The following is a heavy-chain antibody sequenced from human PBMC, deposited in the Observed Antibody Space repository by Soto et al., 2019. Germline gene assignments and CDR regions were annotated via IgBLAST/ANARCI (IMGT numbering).Heavy chain of an antibody. V-gene: IGHV4-39*01. CDR1: GGSIIRSTYY. Sequence: SETLSLTCTVSGGSIIRSTYYWGWIRQPPGKGLEWIGSIYYSGTTYYNPSLKSRVTISVDTSKNQFSLKLNSVTAADTAVYYCVRTAGTIIGGDIDLWGQGTPVTVSS. J-gene: IGHJ5*02. CDR3: VRTAGTIIGGDIDL. CDR2: IYYSGTT. D-gene: IGHD1-7*01.